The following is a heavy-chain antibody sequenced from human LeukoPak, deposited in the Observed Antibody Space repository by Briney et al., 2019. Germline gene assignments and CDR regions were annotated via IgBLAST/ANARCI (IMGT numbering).Heavy chain of an antibody. CDR2: IYHSGST. CDR1: GGSISSGCYS. J-gene: IGHJ5*02. CDR3: ARVGIAAALGDWFDP. Sequence: SQTLSLTCAVSGGSISSGCYSWSWIRQPPGKGLEWIGYIYHSGSTYYNPSLKSRVTISVDRSKNQFSLKLSSVTAADTAVYYCARVGIAAALGDWFDPWGQGTLVTVSS. V-gene: IGHV4-30-2*01. D-gene: IGHD6-13*01.